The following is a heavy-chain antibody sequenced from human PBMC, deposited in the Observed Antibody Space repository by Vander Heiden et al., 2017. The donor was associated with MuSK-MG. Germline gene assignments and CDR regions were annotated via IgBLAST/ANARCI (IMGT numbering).Heavy chain of an antibody. CDR3: AQSGSYANGNYYYYMDV. CDR1: GLNLRSSA. Sequence: QVQLVESGAGVVQSGTSLRLSCAASGLNLRSSAMHVVRQAPGKGREWVAVMSYDGSNKCYADSVKGRFTISRDNSKNTLYLQMNSLRAEDTAVDYCAQSGSYANGNYYYYMDVWGKGTTVTVSS. J-gene: IGHJ6*03. V-gene: IGHV3-30-3*01. D-gene: IGHD1-26*01. CDR2: MSYDGSNK.